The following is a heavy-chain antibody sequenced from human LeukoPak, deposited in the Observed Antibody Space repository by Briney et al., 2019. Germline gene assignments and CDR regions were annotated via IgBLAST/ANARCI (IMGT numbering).Heavy chain of an antibody. D-gene: IGHD4-23*01. CDR2: IDRNGDST. CDR3: ARVDYGGNSWSFDI. CDR1: GFTFDDYG. V-gene: IGHV3-20*04. Sequence: GGSLRLSCAASGFTFDDYGMSWVRQAPGKGLEWVSGIDRNGDSTGYADSVEGRFTISRDNAKNSLYLQMNSLRAEDTAVYYCARVDYGGNSWSFDIWGQGTMVTVSS. J-gene: IGHJ3*02.